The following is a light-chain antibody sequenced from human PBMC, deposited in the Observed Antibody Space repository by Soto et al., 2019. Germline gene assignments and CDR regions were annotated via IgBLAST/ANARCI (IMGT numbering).Light chain of an antibody. CDR3: QQGYSTPRT. CDR1: QSISSY. V-gene: IGKV1-39*01. Sequence: DIQMTQSPSSLSASVGDRVTITCRASRASQSISSYLSWYQQTPGKAPTLLIYAASSLQSGVPSRFSGSGSGTDFTLTISSLQPEDFATYYCQQGYSTPRTFGQGTKVDIK. CDR2: AAS. J-gene: IGKJ1*01.